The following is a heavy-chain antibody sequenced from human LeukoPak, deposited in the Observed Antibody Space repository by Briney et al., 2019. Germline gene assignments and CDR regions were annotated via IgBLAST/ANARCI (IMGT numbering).Heavy chain of an antibody. CDR1: GFRISTYA. Sequence: GGSLRLSCAASGFRISTYAMSWVRQAPGKGLEWVSSISGSGAAKYYAGSVKGRFTISRDISKNTLYLQMDSLRVDDTAVYYCAKYLLGEDWYFDLWGRGTLVSVSS. J-gene: IGHJ2*01. V-gene: IGHV3-23*01. CDR3: AKYLLGEDWYFDL. CDR2: ISGSGAAK. D-gene: IGHD3-16*01.